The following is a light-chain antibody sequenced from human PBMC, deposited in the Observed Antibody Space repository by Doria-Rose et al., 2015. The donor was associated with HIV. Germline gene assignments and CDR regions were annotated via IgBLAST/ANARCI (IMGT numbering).Light chain of an antibody. CDR1: QGISSY. CDR2: AAS. J-gene: IGKJ5*01. Sequence: VTITCQASQGISSYLAWYQQKPGKAPNLLIYAASTLQSGVPSRFGGSGSGTDFTLTISCLQSEDFATYYCQQYYSYPRAFGQGTRLEIK. CDR3: QQYYSYPRA. V-gene: IGKV1-8*01.